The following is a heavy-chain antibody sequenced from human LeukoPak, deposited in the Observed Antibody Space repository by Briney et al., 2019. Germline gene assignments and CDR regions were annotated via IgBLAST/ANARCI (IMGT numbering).Heavy chain of an antibody. Sequence: GASVKVSCKASGYTFTGYYMHWVRQAPGQGLEWVGWINPNSGGTNYAQKFQGWVTMTRDTSISTAYMELSRLRSDDTAVRYCARAYSSGWYYYGMDVWGQGTTVTVSS. CDR1: GYTFTGYY. CDR2: INPNSGGT. V-gene: IGHV1-2*04. J-gene: IGHJ6*02. CDR3: ARAYSSGWYYYGMDV. D-gene: IGHD6-19*01.